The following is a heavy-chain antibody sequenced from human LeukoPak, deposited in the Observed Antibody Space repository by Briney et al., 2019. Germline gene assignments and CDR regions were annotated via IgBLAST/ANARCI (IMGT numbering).Heavy chain of an antibody. CDR3: ARCGHNWFDP. CDR2: INHSGST. CDR1: GGSFSGYY. V-gene: IGHV4-34*01. J-gene: IGHJ5*02. D-gene: IGHD1-26*01. Sequence: YPSETLSLTCAVYGGSFSGYYWSWLRQPPGKGLEWIGEINHSGSTNYNPSLKSRVTISVDTSKNQFSLKLSSVTAADTAVYYCARCGHNWFDPWGQGTLVTVSS.